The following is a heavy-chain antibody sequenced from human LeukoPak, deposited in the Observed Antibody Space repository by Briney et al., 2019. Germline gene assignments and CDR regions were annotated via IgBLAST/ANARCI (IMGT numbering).Heavy chain of an antibody. D-gene: IGHD3-10*01. CDR2: INQDGTEK. J-gene: IGHJ4*02. CDR1: GSIFSNYW. Sequence: GGSLRLSCVGSGSIFSNYWMSWVRQAPGKGLEWVANINQDGTEKYYVASVRGRFTVSRDNAKNSLYLQMNSLRAEDTAVYYCARDTYGSGSMLDYWGQGTLVTVSS. V-gene: IGHV3-7*01. CDR3: ARDTYGSGSMLDY.